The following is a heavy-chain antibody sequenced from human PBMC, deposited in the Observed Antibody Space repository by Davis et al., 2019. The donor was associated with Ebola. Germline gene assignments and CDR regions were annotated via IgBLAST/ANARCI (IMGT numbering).Heavy chain of an antibody. CDR1: GGSISSSNW. Sequence: PGGSLRLSCAVSGGSISSSNWWSWVRQPPGKGLEWIGEIYHSGSTNYNPSLKSRVTISVDKSKNQFSLKLSSVTAADTAVYYCARGRAGRATNFDYWGQGTLVTVSS. D-gene: IGHD1-26*01. CDR3: ARGRAGRATNFDY. J-gene: IGHJ4*02. V-gene: IGHV4-4*02. CDR2: IYHSGST.